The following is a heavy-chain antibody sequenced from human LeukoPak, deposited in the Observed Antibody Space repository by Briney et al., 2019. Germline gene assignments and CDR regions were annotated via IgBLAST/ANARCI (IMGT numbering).Heavy chain of an antibody. V-gene: IGHV4-59*01. J-gene: IGHJ4*02. Sequence: PSETLSLTCTVSGVSISSYYWSWIRQPPGKGLEWIGYIYYSGSTNYNPSLNSRVTISVDTSKNQFSLKLSSVTAADTAVYYCARDFNVYGGNRFDYWGQGTLVTVSS. CDR3: ARDFNVYGGNRFDY. CDR2: IYYSGST. D-gene: IGHD4-23*01. CDR1: GVSISSYY.